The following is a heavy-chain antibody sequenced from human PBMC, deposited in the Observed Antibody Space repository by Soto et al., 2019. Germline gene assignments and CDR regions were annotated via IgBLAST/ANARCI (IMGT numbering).Heavy chain of an antibody. CDR1: GYTFSNYG. CDR2: FNSYNGDA. CDR3: AREDSGGLDY. J-gene: IGHJ4*02. V-gene: IGHV1-18*01. Sequence: QVQLVQSGVEVKKPGASVKVSCKASGYTFSNYGISWVRQAPGQGLEWMGWFNSYNGDATYAQNLQGRVTMTTDTSTSTAYMELWSLRSDDTAVYYCAREDSGGLDYGGQGTLVTVSS. D-gene: IGHD1-26*01.